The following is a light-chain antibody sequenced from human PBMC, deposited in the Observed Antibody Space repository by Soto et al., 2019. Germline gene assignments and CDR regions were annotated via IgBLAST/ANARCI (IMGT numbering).Light chain of an antibody. CDR2: DAS. Sequence: GDRFTITCRASQSISSRLAWYQLKPGKAPKLLISDASSLERGVPSTFSGSGSGTEFTLTISTLQPDDFATYYCQQYTGYSRKFGQGTKVDIK. J-gene: IGKJ1*01. CDR3: QQYTGYSRK. CDR1: QSISSR. V-gene: IGKV1-5*01.